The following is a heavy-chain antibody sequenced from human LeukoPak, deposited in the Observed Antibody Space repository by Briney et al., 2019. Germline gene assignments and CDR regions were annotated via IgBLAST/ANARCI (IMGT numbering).Heavy chain of an antibody. CDR2: IYPGDSDT. Sequence: GESLKISCKGSGYSFTSYWIGWVRQMPGKGLEWMGIIYPGDSDTRYSPSFQGQVTLPADKSISTAYLQWSSLKASDTAMYYCARRAIFGFYYFDYWGQGTLVTVSS. CDR3: ARRAIFGFYYFDY. CDR1: GYSFTSYW. V-gene: IGHV5-51*01. D-gene: IGHD3-3*01. J-gene: IGHJ4*02.